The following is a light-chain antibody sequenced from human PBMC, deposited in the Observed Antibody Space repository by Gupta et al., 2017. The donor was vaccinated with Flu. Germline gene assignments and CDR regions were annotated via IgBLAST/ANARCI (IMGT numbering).Light chain of an antibody. V-gene: IGKV3-20*01. CDR2: GAS. CDR1: QTAAGSF. CDR3: QLYGSSPAYT. Sequence: IVLTQSPGSLSLSPGEGATLSCRASQTAAGSFLAWYQQQPGQAPRLLIYGASTRAPGIPDRFSGSGSGTDFTLTITRLEPEDFAVYYCQLYGSSPAYTFGQGTKLEI. J-gene: IGKJ2*01.